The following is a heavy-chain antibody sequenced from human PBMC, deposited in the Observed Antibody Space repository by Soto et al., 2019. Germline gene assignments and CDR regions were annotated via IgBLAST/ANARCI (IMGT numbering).Heavy chain of an antibody. V-gene: IGHV4-59*01. Sequence: TLSLPCSVAGGSISTFYWNWIRQPPGKGLEWIGYVYYGGSTNYNPSFKSRVTISVDMSKNQFSLKLSSVTTADTAIYYCARDSPLQLWGQGTPVIVS. CDR1: GGSISTFY. CDR2: VYYGGST. CDR3: ARDSPLQL. J-gene: IGHJ4*02.